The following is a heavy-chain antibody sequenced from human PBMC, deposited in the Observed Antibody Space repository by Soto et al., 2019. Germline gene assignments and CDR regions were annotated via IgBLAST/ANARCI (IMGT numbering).Heavy chain of an antibody. D-gene: IGHD3-3*01. Sequence: QVQLVQSGVEVKKPGASVRVSCKASGYTFTNYGITWVRQAPGQGLEWLGWISGYNGNTNYAQKFQGRVTMTTDTSTSTAYMDLTSLRYDDTAVYYCASGVRFAVADTDYWGQGTLLTVSS. CDR2: ISGYNGNT. CDR3: ASGVRFAVADTDY. J-gene: IGHJ4*02. CDR1: GYTFTNYG. V-gene: IGHV1-18*01.